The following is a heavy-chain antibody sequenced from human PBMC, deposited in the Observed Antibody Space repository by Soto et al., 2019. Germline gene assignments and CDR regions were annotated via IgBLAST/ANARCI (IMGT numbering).Heavy chain of an antibody. Sequence: QITLKESGPTLVKPTQTLTLTCSFSGFSFSTPGVGVGWIRQPPGKPLEWLAIIYWDDDKRYSPSLRSRLTIAKDTSRNQVVLIMTNLDPLDTGTYWCAHSPPYHTNWDADYWGQGTLVTVSS. CDR3: AHSPPYHTNWDADY. D-gene: IGHD1-1*01. CDR2: IYWDDDK. V-gene: IGHV2-5*02. J-gene: IGHJ4*02. CDR1: GFSFSTPGVG.